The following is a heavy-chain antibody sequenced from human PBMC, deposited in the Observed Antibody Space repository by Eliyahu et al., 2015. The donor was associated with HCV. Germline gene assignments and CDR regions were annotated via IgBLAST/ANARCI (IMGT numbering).Heavy chain of an antibody. J-gene: IGHJ4*02. Sequence: EVQLVESGGGLVQPGRSLRLSCAASGFTFDDYAMHWVRQAPGKGLEWVSGISWNSGNIGYADSVKGRFIISRDNAKNSLYLQMNSLRPEDTALYYCAKALNFGGGPTDYWGQGTLVTVSS. CDR1: GFTFDDYA. V-gene: IGHV3-9*01. CDR2: ISWNSGNI. D-gene: IGHD2-21*01. CDR3: AKALNFGGGPTDY.